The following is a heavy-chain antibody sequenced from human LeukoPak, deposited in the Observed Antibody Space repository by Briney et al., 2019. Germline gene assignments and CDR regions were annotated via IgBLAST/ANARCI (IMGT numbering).Heavy chain of an antibody. V-gene: IGHV4-38-2*01. CDR2: IYHSGST. Sequence: SETLSLTCAVSGYSISSGYYWGWIRQPPGKGLEWIGSIYHSGSTYYNPSLKSRVTTSVDTSKNQFSLKLSSVTAADTAVYYCARGDSGGYYFNPIDCWGPGTLVTVSS. CDR3: ARGDSGGYYFNPIDC. D-gene: IGHD3-22*01. CDR1: GYSISSGYY. J-gene: IGHJ4*02.